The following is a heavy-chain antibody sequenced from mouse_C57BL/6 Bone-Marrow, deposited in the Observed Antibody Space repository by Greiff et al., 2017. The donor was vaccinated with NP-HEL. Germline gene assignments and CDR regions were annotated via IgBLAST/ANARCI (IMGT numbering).Heavy chain of an antibody. Sequence: VQLQQSGPVLVKPGASVKMSCKASGYTFTDYYMNWVKQSPGKSLEWIGVINPYNGGTSYNQKFKGKATLTVDKSSSTAYMKLNSLTSEDSAVYYCAAQLGRGVDYWGQGTTLTVSS. CDR3: AAQLGRGVDY. D-gene: IGHD4-1*02. CDR2: INPYNGGT. V-gene: IGHV1-19*01. CDR1: GYTFTDYY. J-gene: IGHJ2*01.